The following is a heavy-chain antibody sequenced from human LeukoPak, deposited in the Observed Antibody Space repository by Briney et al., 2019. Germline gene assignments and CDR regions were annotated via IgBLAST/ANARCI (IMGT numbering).Heavy chain of an antibody. Sequence: PGGSLRLSCVASGFTFGIYWMSWVRQAPGRGPEWLAIIKEDGSVIWDVESVRGRFTISRDNAKNSVYLEMNSLRAEDTAVYYCARGSGSQQLEQNYWGQGNLVTVSS. D-gene: IGHD6-13*01. V-gene: IGHV3-7*01. CDR2: IKEDGSVI. CDR3: ARGSGSQQLEQNY. CDR1: GFTFGIYW. J-gene: IGHJ4*02.